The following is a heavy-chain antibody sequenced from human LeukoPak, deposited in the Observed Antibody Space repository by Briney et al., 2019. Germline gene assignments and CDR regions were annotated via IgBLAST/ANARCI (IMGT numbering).Heavy chain of an antibody. Sequence: GASVKVSCKASGYTFSSYGISWVRQAPGQGLEWMGWTSAYNGITNYAQKLQGRVTMTTDTSTSTAYMELRSLRSDDTAVYYCARDLRYLGIDYWGQGTLVTVSS. D-gene: IGHD3-9*01. J-gene: IGHJ4*02. CDR1: GYTFSSYG. CDR3: ARDLRYLGIDY. V-gene: IGHV1-18*01. CDR2: TSAYNGIT.